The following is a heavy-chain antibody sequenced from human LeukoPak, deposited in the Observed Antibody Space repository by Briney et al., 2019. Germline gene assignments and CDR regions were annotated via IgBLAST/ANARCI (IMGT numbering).Heavy chain of an antibody. J-gene: IGHJ4*02. Sequence: PSETLSLTCADYGGSFSGYYWSWIRQPPGKGLEWIGEINHSGSTNYNPSLKSRVTISVDTSKNQFSLKLSSVTAADTAVYYCARGIPGSVVVPAALYYFDYWGQGTLVTVSS. CDR2: INHSGST. D-gene: IGHD2-2*01. CDR1: GGSFSGYY. V-gene: IGHV4-34*01. CDR3: ARGIPGSVVVPAALYYFDY.